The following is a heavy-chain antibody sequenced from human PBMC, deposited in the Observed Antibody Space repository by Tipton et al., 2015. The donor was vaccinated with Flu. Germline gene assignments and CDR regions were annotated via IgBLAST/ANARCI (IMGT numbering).Heavy chain of an antibody. CDR1: GGSISSGGYY. CDR3: ARDGPVSSGYDRDRGTPHAGNSSYGMDV. J-gene: IGHJ6*04. V-gene: IGHV4-31*03. CDR2: IYYSGST. Sequence: TLSLTCTVSGGSISSGGYYWSWIRQHPGKGLEWIGYIYYSGSTYYNPSLKSRVTISVDTSKNQFSLKLSSVTAADTAVYYCARDGPVSSGYDRDRGTPHAGNSSYGMDVWFDVTPVTVSS. D-gene: IGHD5-12*01.